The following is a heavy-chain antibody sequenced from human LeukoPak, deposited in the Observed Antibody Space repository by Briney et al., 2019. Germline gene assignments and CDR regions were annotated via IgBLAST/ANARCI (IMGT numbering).Heavy chain of an antibody. Sequence: KASETLSLTCGVSGGSISSSTWWSWVRQPPGKGLEWIGEIYHSGSTNYNPSLKSRVTISIDKSKSQFSLKLSSVTAADTAVYYCARDLVYSSSGLGGGHNWFDPWGQGTLVIVSS. CDR1: GGSISSSTW. CDR2: IYHSGST. CDR3: ARDLVYSSSGLGGGHNWFDP. J-gene: IGHJ5*02. V-gene: IGHV4-4*02. D-gene: IGHD6-13*01.